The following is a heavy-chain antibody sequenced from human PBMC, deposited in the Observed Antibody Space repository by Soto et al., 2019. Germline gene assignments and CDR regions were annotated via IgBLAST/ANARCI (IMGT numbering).Heavy chain of an antibody. CDR1: GYSLTSYW. D-gene: IGHD2-2*02. J-gene: IGHJ6*02. CDR3: ARHGCSSTSCYSVFGYYYYGMDV. CDR2: IDPSDSYT. Sequence: GESLKISCKGSGYSLTSYWISWVRQMPGKGLEWMGRIDPSDSYTNYSPSFQGHVTISADKSISTAYLQWSSLKASDTAMYYCARHGCSSTSCYSVFGYYYYGMDVWGQGTTVTVSS. V-gene: IGHV5-10-1*01.